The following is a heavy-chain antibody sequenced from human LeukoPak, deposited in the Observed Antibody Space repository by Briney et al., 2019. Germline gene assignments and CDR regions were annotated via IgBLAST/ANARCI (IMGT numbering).Heavy chain of an antibody. Sequence: SETLSLTCAVYGGSFSGYYWSWIRQPPGKGLEWIGYIYYSGSTNYNPSLKSRVTISEDTSKNQFSLKLSSVTAADTAVYYCASTPYYYDSSGYYPHWGQGTLVTVSS. D-gene: IGHD3-22*01. CDR3: ASTPYYYDSSGYYPH. CDR2: IYYSGST. V-gene: IGHV4-59*01. CDR1: GGSFSGYY. J-gene: IGHJ4*02.